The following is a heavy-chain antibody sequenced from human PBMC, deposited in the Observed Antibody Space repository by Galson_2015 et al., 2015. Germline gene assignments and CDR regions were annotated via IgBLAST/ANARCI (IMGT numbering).Heavy chain of an antibody. D-gene: IGHD3-16*01. CDR1: GFTFSSYG. CDR3: ARDRLNYYDYVWGNLDY. J-gene: IGHJ4*02. CDR2: IWYDGSNK. V-gene: IGHV3-33*01. Sequence: SLRLSCAASGFTFSSYGMHWVRQAPGEGLEWVAVIWYDGSNKYYADSVKGRFTISRDNSKNTLYLQMNSLRAEDTAVCYCARDRLNYYDYVWGNLDYWGQGTLVTVSS.